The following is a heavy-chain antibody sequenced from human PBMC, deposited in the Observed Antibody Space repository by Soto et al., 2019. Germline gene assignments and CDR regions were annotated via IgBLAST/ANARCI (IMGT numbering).Heavy chain of an antibody. Sequence: EVQLVESGGGLVQPGGSLKLSCAASGFTFSGSAMHWVRQASRKGLEWVGRIRSKANSYATAYAASVKGRFTISRDDSKNTAYLQMNSLKTEDTAVYYCTVLGYYDSSGYSENDYYYYGMDVWGQGTTVTVSS. V-gene: IGHV3-73*02. CDR3: TVLGYYDSSGYSENDYYYYGMDV. J-gene: IGHJ6*02. CDR1: GFTFSGSA. D-gene: IGHD3-22*01. CDR2: IRSKANSYAT.